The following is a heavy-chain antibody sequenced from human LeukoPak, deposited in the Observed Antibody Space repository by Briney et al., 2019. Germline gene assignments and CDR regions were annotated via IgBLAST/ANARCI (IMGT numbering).Heavy chain of an antibody. CDR3: ARAYSSSWYEFGY. Sequence: SETLSLTCTVSGGSISSYYWSWIRQPPGKGLEWIGYIYYSGSTYYNPSLKSRVTISVDTSKNQFSLKLSSVTAADTAVYYCARAYSSSWYEFGYWGQGTLVTVSS. J-gene: IGHJ4*02. D-gene: IGHD6-13*01. CDR2: IYYSGST. V-gene: IGHV4-59*01. CDR1: GGSISSYY.